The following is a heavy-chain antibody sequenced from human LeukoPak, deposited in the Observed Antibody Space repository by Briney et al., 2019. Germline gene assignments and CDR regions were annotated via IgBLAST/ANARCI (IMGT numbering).Heavy chain of an antibody. Sequence: SETLSLTCTVSGGSISNNYWGWIRQPPGRGLEWIGYIFYSGSTKYNPSLKSRVTISKHTSRKQFSLKLSSVTAADTAVYFCARMGPAAAGIVYWGQGTLVTVSS. CDR2: IFYSGST. CDR3: ARMGPAAAGIVY. V-gene: IGHV4-59*08. CDR1: GGSISNNY. J-gene: IGHJ4*02. D-gene: IGHD6-13*01.